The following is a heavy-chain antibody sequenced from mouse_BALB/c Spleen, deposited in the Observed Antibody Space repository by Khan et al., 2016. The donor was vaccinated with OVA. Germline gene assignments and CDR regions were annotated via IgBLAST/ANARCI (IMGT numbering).Heavy chain of an antibody. CDR3: ARDDYFVGDAMDY. Sequence: QVQLKQSGPELVKPGASVRISCKASGYAFTSYYLHWVKQRPGQGLEWIGWIYPGNVNTKYNEKFKDKATLTADKSSNTAYMQLRSLTSEDSAVYFCARDDYFVGDAMDYWGQGTSVTVSS. V-gene: IGHV1S56*01. CDR1: GYAFTSYY. D-gene: IGHD2-4*01. J-gene: IGHJ4*01. CDR2: IYPGNVNT.